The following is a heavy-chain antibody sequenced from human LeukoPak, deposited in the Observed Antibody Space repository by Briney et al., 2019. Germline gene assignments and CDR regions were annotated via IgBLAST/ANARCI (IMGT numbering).Heavy chain of an antibody. CDR2: IRSKTYRGTT. Sequence: GGSLRLSCTASGFTFGNYAVNWVRQAPGRGLEWIGLIRSKTYRGTTEYAASVKGRFTISRDDSKSIAYLQMNSLKTEDTAVYYCTRDLGGGSGYIDYWGQGTLVTVSS. J-gene: IGHJ4*02. CDR1: GFTFGNYA. V-gene: IGHV3-49*04. D-gene: IGHD3-22*01. CDR3: TRDLGGGSGYIDY.